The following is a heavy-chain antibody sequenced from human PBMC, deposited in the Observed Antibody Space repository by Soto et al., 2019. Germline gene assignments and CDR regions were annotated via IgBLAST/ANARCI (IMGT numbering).Heavy chain of an antibody. CDR1: GGSISSGGYY. J-gene: IGHJ5*02. V-gene: IGHV4-31*03. CDR3: ARGGGGGYSTNWWFDP. Sequence: QVQLQESGPGLVKPSQTLSLTCTVSGGSISSGGYYWSWIRQHPGKGLEWIGYIYYSGSTYYNPSLKSRVTISVDTSKNQFSLKLSSVTAADTAVYYCARGGGGGYSTNWWFDPWGQGTLVTVSS. D-gene: IGHD2-15*01. CDR2: IYYSGST.